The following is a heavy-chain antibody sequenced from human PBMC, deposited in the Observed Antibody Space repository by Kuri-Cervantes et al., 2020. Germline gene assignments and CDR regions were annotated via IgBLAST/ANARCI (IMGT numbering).Heavy chain of an antibody. J-gene: IGHJ4*02. CDR3: ASGEEIVVAPQGY. D-gene: IGHD3-22*01. V-gene: IGHV3-33*05. CDR1: GFIFRKNT. CDR2: ISYDGSNK. Sequence: GESLKISCAGSGFIFRKNTMHWVRQAPGKGLEWVAVISYDGSNKYYADSVKGRFTISRDNSKNTLYLQMNSLRAEDTAVYYCASGEEIVVAPQGYWGQGTLVTVSS.